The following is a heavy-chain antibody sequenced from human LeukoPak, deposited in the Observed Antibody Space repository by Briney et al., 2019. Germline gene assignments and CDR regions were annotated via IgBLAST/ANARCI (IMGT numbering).Heavy chain of an antibody. D-gene: IGHD4-17*01. V-gene: IGHV3-30-3*01. Sequence: GGSLRLSCAASGFTFSSYAMHWVRQAPGKGLEWVAVISYDGSNKYYADSVKGRFTISRDNSKNTLYLQMNSLRAEDTAVYYCARVNQHYSDHFYYYYGMDVWGKGTTVTVSS. J-gene: IGHJ6*04. CDR2: ISYDGSNK. CDR3: ARVNQHYSDHFYYYYGMDV. CDR1: GFTFSSYA.